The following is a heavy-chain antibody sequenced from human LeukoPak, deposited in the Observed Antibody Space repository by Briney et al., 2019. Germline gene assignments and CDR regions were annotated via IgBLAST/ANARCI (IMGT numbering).Heavy chain of an antibody. V-gene: IGHV4-39*01. D-gene: IGHD3-3*01. CDR1: GGSSSSSSYY. J-gene: IGHJ4*02. CDR3: ARHVRFLEWLSSYYFDY. Sequence: EPSETLSLTCTVSGGSSSSSSYYWGGIRQPPGKGLVWIGSIYYSGSTYYNPSLNSRVTISVDTSKSQFPLRLTSVTAADTAVYYCARHVRFLEWLSSYYFDYWGQGTLVTVSS. CDR2: IYYSGST.